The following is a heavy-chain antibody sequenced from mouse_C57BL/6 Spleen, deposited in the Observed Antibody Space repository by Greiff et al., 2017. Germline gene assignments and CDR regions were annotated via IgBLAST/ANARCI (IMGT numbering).Heavy chain of an antibody. CDR2: ISDGGSYT. V-gene: IGHV5-4*03. Sequence: EVMLVESGGGLVRPGGSLKLSCAASGFTFSSYAMSWVRQTPEKGLDWFATISDGGSYTYYPDNVKGRFTIYRENAKNNLYLKMSHRKYEDTAMYYCARGDLLRYCDYWGQGTTLTVSS. J-gene: IGHJ2*01. D-gene: IGHD1-1*01. CDR3: ARGDLLRYCDY. CDR1: GFTFSSYA.